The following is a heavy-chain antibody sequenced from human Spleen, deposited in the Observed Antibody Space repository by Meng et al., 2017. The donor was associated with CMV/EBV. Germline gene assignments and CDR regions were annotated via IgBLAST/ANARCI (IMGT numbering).Heavy chain of an antibody. CDR3: ARVGDSGTLPSLDH. D-gene: IGHD1-26*01. CDR1: GFTFTHYA. V-gene: IGHV3-23*03. Sequence: SGFTFTHYAVTWVRQAPGKGLEWVSVIYRGGSSTYYADSVKGRFTISRDNSKNTLYLQMSSLRGEDTATYYCARVGDSGTLPSLDHWGQGTLVTVSS. CDR2: IYRGGSST. J-gene: IGHJ4*02.